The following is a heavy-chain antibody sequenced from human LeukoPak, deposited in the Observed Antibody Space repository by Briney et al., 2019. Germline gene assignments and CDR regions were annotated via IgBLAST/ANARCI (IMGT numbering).Heavy chain of an antibody. J-gene: IGHJ6*03. CDR1: GFTFSSYA. Sequence: PGGSLRLSCAASGFTFSSYAMHWVRQAPGKGLEWVAVISYDGSNKYYADSVKGRFTISRDNSKNTLYPQMNSLRAEDTAVYYCARDGMSAMVTFYYYMDVWGKGTTVTVSS. V-gene: IGHV3-30*04. CDR3: ARDGMSAMVTFYYYMDV. D-gene: IGHD5-18*01. CDR2: ISYDGSNK.